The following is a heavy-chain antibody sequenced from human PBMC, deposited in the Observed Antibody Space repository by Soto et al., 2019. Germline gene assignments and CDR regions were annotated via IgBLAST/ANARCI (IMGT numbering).Heavy chain of an antibody. V-gene: IGHV1-46*01. Sequence: GTSLKVSCNASGYTLTTFFMHWIRQSPGQGLEWMGVINPGYPAGRSTTSAQKFQGRVPMTTDTSTSTVYMELSRLRSDDTAVYYCAREAIVAGATTGMDVWGQGTTVTVSS. CDR1: GYTLTTFF. D-gene: IGHD1-26*01. CDR2: INPGYPAGRST. CDR3: AREAIVAGATTGMDV. J-gene: IGHJ6*02.